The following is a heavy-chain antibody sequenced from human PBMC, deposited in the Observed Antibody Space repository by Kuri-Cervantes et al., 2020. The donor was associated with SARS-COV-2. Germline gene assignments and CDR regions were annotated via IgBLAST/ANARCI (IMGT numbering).Heavy chain of an antibody. CDR3: ARAGFLDHPDHYYGMDV. Sequence: GGSLRLSCKASGYTFTGYYMHWVRQAPGQGLEWMGWINPNSGGTNYAQKFQGWVTMTRDTSISTAYMELSRLRSDDTAVYYCARAGFLDHPDHYYGMDVWGQGTTVTVSS. CDR1: GYTFTGYY. J-gene: IGHJ6*02. V-gene: IGHV1-2*04. D-gene: IGHD3-3*01. CDR2: INPNSGGT.